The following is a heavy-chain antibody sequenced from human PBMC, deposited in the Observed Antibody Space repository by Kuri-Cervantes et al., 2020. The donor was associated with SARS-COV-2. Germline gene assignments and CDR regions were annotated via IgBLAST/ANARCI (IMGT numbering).Heavy chain of an antibody. J-gene: IGHJ3*02. CDR2: INAGNGNT. CDR1: GYTFTSYA. Sequence: ASVKVSCKASGYTFTSYAMHWVRQAPGQRLEWMGWINAGNGNTKYSQKFQGRVTITRDTSASTAYMELSSLRSEDTAVYYCARWVGTTHDAFDIWGQGTMVTISS. D-gene: IGHD1-26*01. CDR3: ARWVGTTHDAFDI. V-gene: IGHV1-3*01.